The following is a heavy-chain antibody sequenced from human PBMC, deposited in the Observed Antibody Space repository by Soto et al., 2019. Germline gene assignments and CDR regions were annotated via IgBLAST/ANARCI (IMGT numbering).Heavy chain of an antibody. D-gene: IGHD7-27*01. J-gene: IGHJ4*02. CDR3: ARIGWGGDS. CDR1: GGSVRTGSYH. Sequence: QVQLQESGPGRVKPSETLSLTCSVSGGSVRTGSYHWSWIRQPPGKGLEWIGFIPNNGSPDYNPSLKSRVVVSIDRSKNQFSLKANSVTAADTAVYFCARIGWGGDSWGQGTLVTVSS. CDR2: IPNNGSP. V-gene: IGHV4-61*01.